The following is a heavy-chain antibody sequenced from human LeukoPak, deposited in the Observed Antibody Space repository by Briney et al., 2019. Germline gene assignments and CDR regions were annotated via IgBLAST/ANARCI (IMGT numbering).Heavy chain of an antibody. D-gene: IGHD3-3*01. CDR1: GGSISSYY. CDR2: IYYSGST. Sequence: PSETLSLTCTVSGGSISSYYWSWIRQPPGKGLEWIGYIYYSGSTNYNPSLKSRVTISVDTSKNQFSLKLSSVTAADTAVYYCARLRHYYYMDVWGKGTTVTISS. J-gene: IGHJ6*03. CDR3: ARLRHYYYMDV. V-gene: IGHV4-59*01.